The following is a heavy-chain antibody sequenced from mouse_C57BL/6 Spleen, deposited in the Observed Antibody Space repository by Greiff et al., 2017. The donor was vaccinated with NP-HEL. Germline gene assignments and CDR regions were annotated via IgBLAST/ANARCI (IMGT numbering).Heavy chain of an antibody. CDR2: IYPGSGNT. CDR3: ARNGYEGCDY. D-gene: IGHD2-2*01. V-gene: IGHV1-76*01. J-gene: IGHJ2*01. Sequence: QVQLQQSGAELVRPGASVKLSCKASGYTFTDYYINWVKQRPGQGLEWIARIYPGSGNTYYNEKFKGKATLTAEKSSSTAYMQLSSLTSEDSAVYFCARNGYEGCDYWGQGTTLTVSS. CDR1: GYTFTDYY.